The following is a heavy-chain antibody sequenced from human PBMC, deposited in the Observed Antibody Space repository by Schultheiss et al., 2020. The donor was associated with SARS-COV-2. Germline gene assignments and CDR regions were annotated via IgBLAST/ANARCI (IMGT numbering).Heavy chain of an antibody. D-gene: IGHD5-24*01. CDR2: IYTSGST. CDR1: GGSISSYY. V-gene: IGHV4-4*07. CDR3: AKNMGVEMAAHMDV. Sequence: SETLSLTCTVSGGSISSYYWSWIRQPAGKGLEWIGRIYTSGSTNYNPSLKSRVTMSVDTSKNQFSLKLSSVTAADTAVYYCAKNMGVEMAAHMDVWGQGTTVTVSS. J-gene: IGHJ6*02.